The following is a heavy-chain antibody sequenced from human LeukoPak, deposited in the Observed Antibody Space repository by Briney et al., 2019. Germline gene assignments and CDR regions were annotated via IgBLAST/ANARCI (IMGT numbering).Heavy chain of an antibody. J-gene: IGHJ4*02. D-gene: IGHD6-19*01. CDR1: GFTFSSIA. V-gene: IGHV3-23*01. CDR3: AKRVTSGSKYFDY. Sequence: GGPLRLSCAASGFTFSSIAMSWVRQAPDKGLEWVSTISGSGGGTYYADSVKGRFTISRDNSKNTLYLQMSSLRAEDTAVYYCAKRVTSGSKYFDYWGQGILVTVSS. CDR2: ISGSGGGT.